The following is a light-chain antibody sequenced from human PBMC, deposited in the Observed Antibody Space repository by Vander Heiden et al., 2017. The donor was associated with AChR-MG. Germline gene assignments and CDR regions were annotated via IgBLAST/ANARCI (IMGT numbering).Light chain of an antibody. Sequence: QSALTQPRSVSGSPGQSVTITCTGTSSDVGSYNYVSWYQQHPGKAPNLMIYDVNKRPSGVPDRFSGSKSGDTPSLTISGLQAEDEADYYCCSYAGNYTSVVFGGGTKLTVL. CDR3: CSYAGNYTSVV. CDR1: SSDVGSYNY. J-gene: IGLJ2*01. CDR2: DVN. V-gene: IGLV2-11*01.